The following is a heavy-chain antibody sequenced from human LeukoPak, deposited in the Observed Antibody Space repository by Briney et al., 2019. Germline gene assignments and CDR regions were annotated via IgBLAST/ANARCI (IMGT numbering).Heavy chain of an antibody. CDR3: ANGAVYCTSPKYPTGSAPSCFAH. V-gene: IGHV3-30*18. CDR1: GFTFNTYG. CDR2: ISYDERNK. D-gene: IGHD2-2*01. Sequence: GGSLRLSCEASGFTFNTYGMHWVRQAPGRGLEWLAVISYDERNKYYADSVKGRFTISRDNSKNTLYLQMSSLRPEDTAVYYCANGAVYCTSPKYPTGSAPSCFAHWGQGTLVTVSS. J-gene: IGHJ4*02.